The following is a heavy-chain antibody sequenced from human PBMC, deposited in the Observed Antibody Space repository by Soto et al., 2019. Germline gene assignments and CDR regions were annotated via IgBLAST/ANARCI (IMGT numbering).Heavy chain of an antibody. V-gene: IGHV4-30-4*08. D-gene: IGHD6-6*01. CDR2: IYYSGII. J-gene: IGHJ3*02. Sequence: PSETLSLTCSVSGGSIASRSYYWGWIRQPPGKGLEWIAYIYYSGIIYYNPSLKSRVTMSRDTSKNQFSLKLDSVTAADTAVYYCAREVGEVDYSSSSDAFDIWGQGTMVTVSS. CDR1: GGSIASRSYY. CDR3: AREVGEVDYSSSSDAFDI.